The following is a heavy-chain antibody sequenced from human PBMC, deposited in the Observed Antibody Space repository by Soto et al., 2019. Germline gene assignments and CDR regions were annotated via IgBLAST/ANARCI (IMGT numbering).Heavy chain of an antibody. CDR2: ISYDGSNK. D-gene: IGHD1-7*01. V-gene: IGHV3-30*18. Sequence: GGSLRLSCAASGFTFSSYGMHWVRQAPGKGLEWVAVISYDGSNKYYADSVKGRFTISRDNSKNTLYLQMNSLRAEDTAVYYCAKPQYNWNSAPPFDYWGQGTLVTVSS. CDR1: GFTFSSYG. J-gene: IGHJ4*02. CDR3: AKPQYNWNSAPPFDY.